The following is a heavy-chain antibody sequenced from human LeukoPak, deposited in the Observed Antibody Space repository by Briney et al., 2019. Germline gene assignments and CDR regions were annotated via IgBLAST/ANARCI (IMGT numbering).Heavy chain of an antibody. D-gene: IGHD3-22*01. J-gene: IGHJ4*02. CDR2: ISWNSGSI. CDR1: GFTFDDYA. CDR3: ARLRYYSESNANNRFDY. Sequence: PGGSLRLSCAASGFTFDDYAMHWVRQAPGKGLEWVPGISWNSGSIGYADSVKGRFTISRDNAKNSLYLQMNSLRAEDTAVYYCARLRYYSESNANNRFDYWGQGTLVTVSS. V-gene: IGHV3-9*01.